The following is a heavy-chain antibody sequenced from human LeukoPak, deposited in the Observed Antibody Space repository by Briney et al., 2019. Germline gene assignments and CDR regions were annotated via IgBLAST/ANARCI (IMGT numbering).Heavy chain of an antibody. Sequence: VASVKVSCKTSGGTFSSHVISWVRQAPGQGLEWMGGITPIFGTANYAQKFQGRVTITADKFTNKVYMELSSLRSDDTAIYFCARVNGYCSSISCFLDYWGQGTLVTVSS. D-gene: IGHD2-2*01. CDR2: ITPIFGTA. J-gene: IGHJ4*02. V-gene: IGHV1-69*06. CDR1: GGTFSSHV. CDR3: ARVNGYCSSISCFLDY.